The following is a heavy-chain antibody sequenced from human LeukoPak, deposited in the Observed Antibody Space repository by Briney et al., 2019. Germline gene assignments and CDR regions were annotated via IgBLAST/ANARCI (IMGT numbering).Heavy chain of an antibody. Sequence: GGSLRLSCAASGFIFDDFGMSWVRQAPGKGLEWVSGINWNGGSTAYADSVKGRFTISRDNAKNSLYLQMNSLRAEDTALYYCARDGIHPAFDIWGQGTMVTVSS. D-gene: IGHD1-26*01. CDR3: ARDGIHPAFDI. CDR2: INWNGGST. CDR1: GFIFDDFG. V-gene: IGHV3-20*04. J-gene: IGHJ3*02.